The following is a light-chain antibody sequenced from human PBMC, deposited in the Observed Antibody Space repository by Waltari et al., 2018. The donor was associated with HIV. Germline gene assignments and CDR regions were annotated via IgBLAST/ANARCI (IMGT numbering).Light chain of an antibody. V-gene: IGLV1-40*01. CDR1: SSNIGARAHSD. Sequence: QSVLTQPPSVSGAPGQTVTISCTGSSSNIGARAHSDCHWYQQLPGTAPKLLIYGNNNRPSGVPDRFSGSKSGASASLAITGLQAEDEADYYCQSYDTRLSGSVFGGGTKLTVL. J-gene: IGLJ3*02. CDR2: GNN. CDR3: QSYDTRLSGSV.